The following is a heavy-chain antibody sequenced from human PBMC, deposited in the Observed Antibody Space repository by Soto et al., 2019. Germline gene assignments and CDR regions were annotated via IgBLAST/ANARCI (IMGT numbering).Heavy chain of an antibody. V-gene: IGHV2-5*02. CDR2: IFWDGEK. CDR1: EFSLNTRGVG. D-gene: IGHD3-9*01. Sequence: ITLRESGPTLVKPTQTLTLTCTFSEFSLNTRGVGVGWIRQPPGKAIEWLALIFWDGEKGYSPTLKSRRTINKDTTENQVVLTMTNMEPVDTATYYCAHRRGDPLTGHYYFDYWGQGTLVTVSS. CDR3: AHRRGDPLTGHYYFDY. J-gene: IGHJ4*02.